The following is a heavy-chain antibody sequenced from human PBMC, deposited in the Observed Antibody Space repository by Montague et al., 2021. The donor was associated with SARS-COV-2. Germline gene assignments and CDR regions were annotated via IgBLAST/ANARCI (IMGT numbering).Heavy chain of an antibody. D-gene: IGHD5-12*01. V-gene: IGHV4-4*02. Sequence: SETLSLTCAVSGDSIIRTDCWSWVRQPPGKGLEWIGEIYDSRNANYNPSLKSRVTISVDMSNNQCSLELSSVTAADTALYYGVRACGYHNRPPLWGQGTLVTVSS. CDR1: GDSIIRTDC. J-gene: IGHJ4*02. CDR3: VRACGYHNRPPL. CDR2: IYDSRNA.